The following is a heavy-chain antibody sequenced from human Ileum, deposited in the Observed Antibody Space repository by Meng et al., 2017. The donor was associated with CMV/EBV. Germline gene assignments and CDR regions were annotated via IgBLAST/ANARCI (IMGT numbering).Heavy chain of an antibody. Sequence: CAVSGDSIYSAGYYWSWIRQPPGKGLEWIGHIYYNGNTHYNPSLTSRLNISVDTSKNQFSLMLTSVTAADTAVYYCARYFGGYFDYWGQGTLVTVSS. CDR1: GDSIYSAGYY. CDR2: IYYNGNT. V-gene: IGHV4-30-4*01. J-gene: IGHJ4*02. D-gene: IGHD3-10*01. CDR3: ARYFGGYFDY.